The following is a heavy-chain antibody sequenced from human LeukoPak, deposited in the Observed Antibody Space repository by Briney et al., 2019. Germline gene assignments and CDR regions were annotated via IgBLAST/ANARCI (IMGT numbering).Heavy chain of an antibody. CDR3: AKRIQSAMATGY. D-gene: IGHD5-18*01. V-gene: IGHV3-23*01. CDR2: INGSGGST. CDR1: GFTFSSYA. Sequence: PWGSLRLSCAASGFTFSSYAMSWVRQAPGKRLEWVSDINGSGGSTYYADSVKGRFTISRDNSKNTLSLQMNSPRAEDTAVYYCAKRIQSAMATGYWGQGTLVTVSS. J-gene: IGHJ4*02.